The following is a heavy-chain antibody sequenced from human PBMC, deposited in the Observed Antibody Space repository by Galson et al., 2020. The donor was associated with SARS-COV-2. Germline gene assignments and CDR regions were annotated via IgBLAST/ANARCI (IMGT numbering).Heavy chain of an antibody. CDR3: ARDATSSGWYNWFDP. Sequence: SQTLSLTCTVSGGSIRSSHYYWGWIRQPPGTGLEWIGSVLNSGSTHYSPSLKSRVTISVDTSKNQFSLNLNSVTAADTAMYYCARDATSSGWYNWFDPGGQGTLVTVSS. CDR1: GGSIRSSHYY. J-gene: IGHJ5*02. V-gene: IGHV4-39*07. CDR2: VLNSGST. D-gene: IGHD6-19*01.